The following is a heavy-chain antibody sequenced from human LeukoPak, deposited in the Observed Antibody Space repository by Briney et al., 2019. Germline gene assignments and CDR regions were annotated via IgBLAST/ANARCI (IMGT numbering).Heavy chain of an antibody. CDR2: ISGSGGST. CDR1: GFTFSSYA. CDR3: AKSIVVVPAATELFDY. V-gene: IGHV3-23*01. Sequence: GGSLRLSCAASGFTFSSYAMSWVRQAPGKGLEWVSAISGSGGSTYYADSVKGRFTISRDNSKNTLYLQMNSLRAEDTAVYYCAKSIVVVPAATELFDYWGQGTLVTVSS. D-gene: IGHD2-2*01. J-gene: IGHJ4*02.